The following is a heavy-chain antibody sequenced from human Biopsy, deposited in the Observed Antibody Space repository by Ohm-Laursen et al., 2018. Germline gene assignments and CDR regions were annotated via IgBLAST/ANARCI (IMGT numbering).Heavy chain of an antibody. D-gene: IGHD1-26*01. CDR3: ARDEGLLRAFDI. CDR2: IYSNGNT. CDR1: GASISGHF. J-gene: IGHJ3*02. V-gene: IGHV4-4*07. Sequence: SETLSLTCTVSGASISGHFWSWVRQPAGKGLEWIGRIYSNGNTNYNPSLKSRVSMSVDTSKNHFSPNLTSVTAADTAMYYCARDEGLLRAFDIWGQGTLGTVSS.